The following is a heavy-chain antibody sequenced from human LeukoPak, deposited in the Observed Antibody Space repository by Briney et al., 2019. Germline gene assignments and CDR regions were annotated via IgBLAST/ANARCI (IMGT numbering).Heavy chain of an antibody. Sequence: GGSLRLSCAASGFTFSSYGMHWVRQAPGKGLEWVAVISYDGSNKYYADSVKGRFTISRDNSKNTLYLQMNSLRAEDTAVYYCAKATCYYGSGSYYNLDYWGQGTLVTVSS. CDR3: AKATCYYGSGSYYNLDY. CDR1: GFTFSSYG. V-gene: IGHV3-30*18. D-gene: IGHD3-10*01. CDR2: ISYDGSNK. J-gene: IGHJ4*02.